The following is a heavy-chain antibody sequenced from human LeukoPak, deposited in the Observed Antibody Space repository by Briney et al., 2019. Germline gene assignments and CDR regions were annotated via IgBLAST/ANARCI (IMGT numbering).Heavy chain of an antibody. J-gene: IGHJ3*02. CDR1: GFTFSSYA. CDR2: ISYDGSNK. Sequence: GGSLRLSCAASGFTFSSYAMSWVRQAPGKGLEWVAVISYDGSNKYYADSVKGRFTISRDNSKNTLYLQMNSLGAEDTAVYYCAKDSSIVPAAISAFDIWGQGTMVTVSS. D-gene: IGHD2-2*02. CDR3: AKDSSIVPAAISAFDI. V-gene: IGHV3-30*18.